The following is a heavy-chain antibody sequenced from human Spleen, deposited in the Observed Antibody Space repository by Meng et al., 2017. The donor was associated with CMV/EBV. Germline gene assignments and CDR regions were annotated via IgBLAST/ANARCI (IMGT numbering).Heavy chain of an antibody. J-gene: IGHJ5*01. Sequence: SGYTFTGYYIHWVRQAPGHGLEWVGCINPNSGGTNYAQKFQGRVTITRDTSISTANMELSRLRSDDTAVYYCARDGLTTLGGGGWFDSWGQGTLVTVSS. CDR1: GYTFTGYY. CDR2: INPNSGGT. CDR3: ARDGLTTLGGGGWFDS. V-gene: IGHV1-2*02. D-gene: IGHD4-17*01.